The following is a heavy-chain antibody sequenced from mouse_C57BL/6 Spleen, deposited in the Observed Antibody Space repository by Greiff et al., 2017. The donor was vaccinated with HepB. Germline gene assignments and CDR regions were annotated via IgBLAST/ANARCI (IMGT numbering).Heavy chain of an antibody. J-gene: IGHJ1*03. D-gene: IGHD1-1*01. Sequence: QVQLQQPGAELVRPGTSVKLSCKASGYTFTSYWMHWVKQRPGQGLEWIGVIDPSDSYTNYNQKFKGKATLTVDTSSSTAYMQLSSLTSEDSAVYYWASKGTTVVDGYFDVWGTGTTVTVSS. V-gene: IGHV1-59*01. CDR1: GYTFTSYW. CDR2: IDPSDSYT. CDR3: ASKGTTVVDGYFDV.